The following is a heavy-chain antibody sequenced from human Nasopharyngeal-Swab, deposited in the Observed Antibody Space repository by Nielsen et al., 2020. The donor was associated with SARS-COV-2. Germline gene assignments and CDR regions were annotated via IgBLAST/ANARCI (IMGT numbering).Heavy chain of an antibody. J-gene: IGHJ3*02. V-gene: IGHV3-33*01. D-gene: IGHD5-12*01. CDR2: IWYDGSNK. Sequence: GGSLRLSCAASGFTFSSYGIHWVRQAPGKGLEWVAVIWYDGSNKYYADSVKGRFTISRDNSKNTLYLQMNSLRAEDTAVYYCARSSGYLDAFDIWGQGTMVTVSS. CDR1: GFTFSSYG. CDR3: ARSSGYLDAFDI.